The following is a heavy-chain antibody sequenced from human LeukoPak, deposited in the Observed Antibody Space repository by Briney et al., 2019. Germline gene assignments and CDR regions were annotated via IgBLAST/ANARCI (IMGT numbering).Heavy chain of an antibody. V-gene: IGHV1-69*13. Sequence: GASVKVSCKASGGTFSSYAISWVRQAPGQGLEWMGGIIPIFGTANYAQKFQGRVTITADESTSTAYMELSSLRSEDTAAYYCARSGIAAAGTSFDIWGQGTMVTVSS. CDR2: IIPIFGTA. J-gene: IGHJ3*02. CDR1: GGTFSSYA. CDR3: ARSGIAAAGTSFDI. D-gene: IGHD6-13*01.